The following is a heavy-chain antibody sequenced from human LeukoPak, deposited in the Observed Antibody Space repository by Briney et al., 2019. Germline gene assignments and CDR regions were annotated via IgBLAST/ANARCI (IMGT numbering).Heavy chain of an antibody. CDR1: GGSISSGGYY. CDR2: IYYSGST. Sequence: SQTLSLTCTVSGGSISSGGYYWSWIRQHPGKGLEWIGYIYYSGSTYYNPSLKSRVTISVDTSKNQFSLKLSSVTAADTAVYYCARGYYGPENNWFDPWGQGTLVTVSS. J-gene: IGHJ5*02. V-gene: IGHV4-31*03. CDR3: ARGYYGPENNWFDP. D-gene: IGHD3-3*01.